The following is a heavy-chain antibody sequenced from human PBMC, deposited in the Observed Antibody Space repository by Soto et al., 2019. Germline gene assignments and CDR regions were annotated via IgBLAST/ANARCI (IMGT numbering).Heavy chain of an antibody. V-gene: IGHV5-51*01. D-gene: IGHD1-26*01. CDR3: ATRILPSSMASFDI. J-gene: IGHJ3*02. Sequence: GESLTISCKGSGYRFTNYWIGWVRQMPGKGLEWMGIIYPGDSDTRYSPSFQGQVTISADKSINTAYLQWSSLKASDTAMYYCATRILPSSMASFDIWGQGTMVTVSS. CDR1: GYRFTNYW. CDR2: IYPGDSDT.